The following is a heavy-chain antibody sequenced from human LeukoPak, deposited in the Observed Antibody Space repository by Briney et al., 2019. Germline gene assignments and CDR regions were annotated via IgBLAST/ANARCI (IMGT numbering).Heavy chain of an antibody. D-gene: IGHD1-26*01. CDR3: AKEGSNGDFDY. CDR1: GFTFSSYD. CDR2: ISYDGSNK. V-gene: IGHV3-30*18. Sequence: GGSLRLSCAASGFTFSSYDMHWVRQAPGKGLEWVTVISYDGSNKYYGDSVKGRFTISRDNSKNTLYLKVNSLRAEDTAVYYCAKEGSNGDFDYWGQGTLVTVSS. J-gene: IGHJ4*02.